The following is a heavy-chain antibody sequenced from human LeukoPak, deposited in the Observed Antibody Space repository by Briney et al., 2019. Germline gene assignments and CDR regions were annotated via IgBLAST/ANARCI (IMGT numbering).Heavy chain of an antibody. CDR1: GFTFSNAW. D-gene: IGHD5-18*01. J-gene: IGHJ6*02. V-gene: IGHV3-53*01. Sequence: AGGSLRLSCAASGFTFSNAWMNWVRQAPGKGLEWGSVIYSGGSTYYADSVKGRFTISRDNSKNTLYLQMNSLRAEDTAVYYCAREFVDRGFRYGYDYYYGMDVWGQGTTVTVSS. CDR2: IYSGGST. CDR3: AREFVDRGFRYGYDYYYGMDV.